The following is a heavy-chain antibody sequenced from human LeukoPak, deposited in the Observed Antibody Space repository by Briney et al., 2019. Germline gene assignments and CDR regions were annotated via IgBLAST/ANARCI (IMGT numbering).Heavy chain of an antibody. D-gene: IGHD1-1*01. CDR3: ARERWNGPPAAVYYMDV. CDR2: IYYSGST. J-gene: IGHJ6*03. V-gene: IGHV4-59*01. CDR1: GGSISSYY. Sequence: TETLSLTCTVSGGSISSYYWGWIRQPPGKGLEWIGYIYYSGSTNYSPSLKSRVTISVDTSKNQFSLKLSSVTAADTAVYYCARERWNGPPAAVYYMDVWGKGTTVTVSS.